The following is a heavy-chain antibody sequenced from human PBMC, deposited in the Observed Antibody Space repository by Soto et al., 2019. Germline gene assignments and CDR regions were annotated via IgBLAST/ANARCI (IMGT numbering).Heavy chain of an antibody. J-gene: IGHJ5*02. CDR3: ARKDKSGYFNWFDP. V-gene: IGHV5-51*01. D-gene: IGHD3-22*01. CDR2: IFPSDSDT. Sequence: GESLKISCRTSGYRFTSYWIAWVCQMPGKGLEWMGIIFPSDSDTRYSPSFQGQVTISADRSTSTVFLQWASLKAPDTAVYFCARKDKSGYFNWFDPWGQGTLVTVSS. CDR1: GYRFTSYW.